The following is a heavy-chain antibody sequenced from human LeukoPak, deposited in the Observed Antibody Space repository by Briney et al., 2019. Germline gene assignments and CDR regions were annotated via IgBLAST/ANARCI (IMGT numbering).Heavy chain of an antibody. V-gene: IGHV1-18*01. CDR2: ISAYNGNT. CDR1: GYTFTSYG. Sequence: ASVKVSCKASGYTFTSYGISWVRQAPGQGLEWMGWISAYNGNTNYAQKLQGRVTMTRDTSISTAYMELSRLKSDDTAVYYCAFGFGEKAAWFDPWGQGTLVTVSS. D-gene: IGHD3-10*01. CDR3: AFGFGEKAAWFDP. J-gene: IGHJ5*02.